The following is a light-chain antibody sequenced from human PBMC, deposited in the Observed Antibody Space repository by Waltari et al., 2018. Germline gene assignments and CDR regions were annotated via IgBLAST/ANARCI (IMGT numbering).Light chain of an antibody. Sequence: DIQMTQSPTTLPASDGDTLTSTCRASQSISNYLAWYQQKPGKAPKLLIYKASSSGSGVPSRFSGSGSGTEFTLTISSLQPDDFATYYCQQYNTYSSFGQGTKLEIK. J-gene: IGKJ2*03. CDR3: QQYNTYSS. V-gene: IGKV1-5*03. CDR2: KAS. CDR1: QSISNY.